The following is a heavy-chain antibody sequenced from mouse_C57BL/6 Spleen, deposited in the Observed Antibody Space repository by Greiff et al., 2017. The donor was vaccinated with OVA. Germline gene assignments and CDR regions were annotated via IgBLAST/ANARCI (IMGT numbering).Heavy chain of an antibody. D-gene: IGHD4-1*01. Sequence: VKLQQPGAELVKPGASVKLSCKASGYTFTSYWMHWVKQRPGQGLEWIGMIHPNSGSTNYNEKFKSKATLTVDKSSSTAYMQLSSLTSEDSAVYYCARWLGRGGFAYWGQGTLVTVSA. V-gene: IGHV1-64*01. J-gene: IGHJ3*01. CDR1: GYTFTSYW. CDR3: ARWLGRGGFAY. CDR2: IHPNSGST.